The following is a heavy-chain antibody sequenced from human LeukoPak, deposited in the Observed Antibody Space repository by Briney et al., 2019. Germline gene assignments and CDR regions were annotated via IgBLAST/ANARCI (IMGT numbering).Heavy chain of an antibody. J-gene: IGHJ4*02. CDR1: GFTFSSYA. Sequence: GSLRLSCAASGFTFSSYAMSWVRQAPGKGLEWVSAISGSGGSTYYADSVKGRFTISRDNSKNTLYLQMNSLRAEDTAVYYCAKDQGYGGNLDYWGQGTLVTVSS. D-gene: IGHD4-23*01. CDR2: ISGSGGST. V-gene: IGHV3-23*01. CDR3: AKDQGYGGNLDY.